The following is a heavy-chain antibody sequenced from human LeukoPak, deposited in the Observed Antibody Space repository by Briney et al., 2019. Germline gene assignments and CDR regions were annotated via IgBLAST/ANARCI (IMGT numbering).Heavy chain of an antibody. J-gene: IGHJ3*02. CDR1: GFTFGDYA. CDR2: IKQDGSEK. Sequence: PGGSLRLSCTGSGFTFGDYAMSWFRQTPGKGLEWVANIKQDGSEKYYVDSVKGRFTISRDNAKNSLYLQVNSLRAEDTAVYYCARVGPVEMATFDAFDIWGQGTMVTVSS. D-gene: IGHD5-24*01. V-gene: IGHV3-7*01. CDR3: ARVGPVEMATFDAFDI.